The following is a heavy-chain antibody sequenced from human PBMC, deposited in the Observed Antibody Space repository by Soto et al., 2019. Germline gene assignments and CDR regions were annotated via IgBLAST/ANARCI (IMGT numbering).Heavy chain of an antibody. CDR1: GFSVNINY. J-gene: IGHJ5*02. V-gene: IGHV3-53*02. CDR3: SRDKTQGAGWFDP. Sequence: EVQLVETGGGLIQAGGSLRLSCVASGFSVNINYMHWVRQAPGKGLEWVSVIYSGSGATYYAESVKGRFTISRDDVQNTVFLQMNSLRAEDTAIYYCSRDKTQGAGWFDPWGQGTLVTVSS. CDR2: IYSGSGAT.